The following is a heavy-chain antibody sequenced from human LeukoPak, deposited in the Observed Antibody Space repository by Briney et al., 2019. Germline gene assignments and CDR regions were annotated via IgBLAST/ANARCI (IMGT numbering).Heavy chain of an antibody. D-gene: IGHD2-15*01. J-gene: IGHJ4*02. CDR3: AKEHMAAAVYYFDY. V-gene: IGHV3-53*01. CDR1: GLIVSSNY. CDR2: FYSGGRT. Sequence: GGSLRLSCTASGLIVSSNYMSWVRQAPGKGLEWVSVFYSGGRTYYADSVKGRFIISRDNSKNTLYLQMNSLRAEDTAVYYCAKEHMAAAVYYFDYWGQGTLVTVSS.